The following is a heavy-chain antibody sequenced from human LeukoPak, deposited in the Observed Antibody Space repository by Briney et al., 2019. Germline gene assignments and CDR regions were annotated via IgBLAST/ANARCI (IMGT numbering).Heavy chain of an antibody. CDR2: IYDSGST. CDR1: GGSIGSYH. CDR3: AREAYCGGDCYSGFDY. D-gene: IGHD2-21*02. Sequence: SETLSLTCTVSGGSIGSYHWSWIRQPPGKRLEWIGYIYDSGSTNYNPSLKSRVTISIDTSKNQFSLKLSSVTAADTAVYYCAREAYCGGDCYSGFDYWGQGTLVTVSS. V-gene: IGHV4-59*01. J-gene: IGHJ4*02.